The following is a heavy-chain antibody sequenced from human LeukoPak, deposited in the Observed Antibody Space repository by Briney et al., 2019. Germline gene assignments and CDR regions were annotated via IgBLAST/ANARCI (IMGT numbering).Heavy chain of an antibody. CDR2: INHSGST. J-gene: IGHJ6*03. Sequence: SETLSLTCAVYGGSFSGYYWSWIRQPPGKGLEWIGEINHSGSTNYNPSLKSRVTISVDTSKNQFSLKLSSVTAADTAVYYCARGPLGSGTMDVWGKGTTVTVSS. CDR3: ARGPLGSGTMDV. V-gene: IGHV4-34*01. D-gene: IGHD3-10*01. CDR1: GGSFSGYY.